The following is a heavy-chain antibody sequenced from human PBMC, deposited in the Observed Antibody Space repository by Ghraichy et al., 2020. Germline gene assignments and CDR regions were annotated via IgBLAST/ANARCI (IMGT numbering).Heavy chain of an antibody. D-gene: IGHD3-22*01. CDR2: ISGSGGST. V-gene: IGHV3-23*01. CDR1: GFTFSSYA. CDR3: AKENYEYYFDY. J-gene: IGHJ4*02. Sequence: GESLNISCAASGFTFSSYAMSWVRQAPGKGLEWVSAISGSGGSTYYADSVKGRFTISRDNSKNTLYLQMNSLRAEDTAVYYCAKENYEYYFDYWGQGTLVTVSS.